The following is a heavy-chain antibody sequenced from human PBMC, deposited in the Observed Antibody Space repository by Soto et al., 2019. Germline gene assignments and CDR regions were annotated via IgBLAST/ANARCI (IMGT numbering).Heavy chain of an antibody. CDR1: GGTFSSYA. CDR3: AGDRPPGITMIVGGRKGMDV. D-gene: IGHD3-22*01. J-gene: IGHJ6*02. CDR2: IIPIFGTA. V-gene: IGHV1-69*01. Sequence: QVQLVQSGAEVKKPGSSVKVSCKASGGTFSSYAISWVRQAPGQGLEWMGGIIPIFGTANYAQKFQGRVTITADESTSTAYMELSSLRSEDTAVYYCAGDRPPGITMIVGGRKGMDVWGQGTTVTVSS.